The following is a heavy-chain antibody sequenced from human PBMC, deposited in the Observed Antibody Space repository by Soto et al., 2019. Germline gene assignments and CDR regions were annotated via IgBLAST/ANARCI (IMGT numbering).Heavy chain of an antibody. CDR1: GFTFGDYA. Sequence: GGSLRLSCTASGFTFGDYAMSWFRQAPGKGLEWVGFIRSKAYGGTTEYAASVKGRFTISRDDSKSIAYLQMNSLKTEDTAVYYCTRDSSSGWPDAFDIWGQGTMVTVSS. J-gene: IGHJ3*02. V-gene: IGHV3-49*03. CDR3: TRDSSSGWPDAFDI. CDR2: IRSKAYGGTT. D-gene: IGHD6-19*01.